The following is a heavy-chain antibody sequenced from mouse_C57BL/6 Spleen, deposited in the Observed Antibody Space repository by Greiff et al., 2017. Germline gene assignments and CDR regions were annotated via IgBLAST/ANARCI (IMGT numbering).Heavy chain of an antibody. Sequence: VQLQQSGAELVRPGASVTLSCKASGYTFTDYEMHWVKQTPVHGLEWIGAIDPETGGTAYNQKFKGKAILTADKSSSTAYMELRSLTSEDSAVYYCTRWSLYGNWYFDVWGTGTTVTVSS. CDR3: TRWSLYGNWYFDV. D-gene: IGHD2-1*01. CDR2: IDPETGGT. CDR1: GYTFTDYE. V-gene: IGHV1-15*01. J-gene: IGHJ1*03.